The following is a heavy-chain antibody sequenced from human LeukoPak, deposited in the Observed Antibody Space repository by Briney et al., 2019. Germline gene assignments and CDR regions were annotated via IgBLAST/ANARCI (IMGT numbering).Heavy chain of an antibody. CDR1: GFSFSKYN. CDR2: ISSGGSYI. Sequence: GGSLRLSCAASGFSFSKYNMNWVRQAPGKGLEWVSSISSGGSYIYYADSVKGRFTISRDNTKNSLYLQMNSLRAEDTAVYYCAKTMIVVDAIDYWGQGTLVTVSS. V-gene: IGHV3-21*04. J-gene: IGHJ4*02. CDR3: AKTMIVVDAIDY. D-gene: IGHD3-22*01.